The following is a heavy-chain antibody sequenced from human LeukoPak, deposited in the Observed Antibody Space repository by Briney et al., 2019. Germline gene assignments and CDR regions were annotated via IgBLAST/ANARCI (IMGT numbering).Heavy chain of an antibody. D-gene: IGHD6-13*01. CDR2: IYSSGYT. V-gene: IGHV3-66*01. CDR1: GFTVSSNS. Sequence: GGSLRLSCAASGFTVSSNSMSWVRQAPGKGLEWVSVIYSSGYTYYADSVKGRFTISRDNSKNTLCLQMNRLRAEDTAVYYCARAAYNSSPDYWGQGTLITVSS. CDR3: ARAAYNSSPDY. J-gene: IGHJ4*02.